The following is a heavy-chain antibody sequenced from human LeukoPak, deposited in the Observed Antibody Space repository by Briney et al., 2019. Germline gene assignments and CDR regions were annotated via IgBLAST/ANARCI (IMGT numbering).Heavy chain of an antibody. J-gene: IGHJ4*02. CDR2: ISHSGST. Sequence: SGTLSLTCAVSGGSISSSNWWSWVRQPPGKGLEWIEEISHSGSTNYNPSLKSRVTISVDKSKNQFSLKLSSVTAADTAVYYCARSYGDYARPDYWGQGTLVTVSS. D-gene: IGHD4-17*01. CDR1: GGSISSSNW. V-gene: IGHV4-4*02. CDR3: ARSYGDYARPDY.